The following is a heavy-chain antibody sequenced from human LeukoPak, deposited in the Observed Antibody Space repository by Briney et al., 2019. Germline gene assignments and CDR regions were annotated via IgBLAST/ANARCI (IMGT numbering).Heavy chain of an antibody. D-gene: IGHD2-15*01. J-gene: IGHJ5*02. CDR3: ASPYCSGGSCYSNWFDP. Sequence: ASVKVSCKASGYTFTSYGISWVRQAPGQGLEWMGWISAYNGNTNYAQKLQGRVTMTTDTSTSTAYMELRSLRSDDTAVYYCASPYCSGGSCYSNWFDPWGQGTLVTVSP. CDR2: ISAYNGNT. CDR1: GYTFTSYG. V-gene: IGHV1-18*01.